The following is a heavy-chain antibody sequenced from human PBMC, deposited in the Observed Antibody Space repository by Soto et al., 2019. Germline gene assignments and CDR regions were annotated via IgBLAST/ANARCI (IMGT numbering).Heavy chain of an antibody. D-gene: IGHD2-21*02. V-gene: IGHV1-18*04. CDR2: ISAYNGKT. CDR1: GYTFSNYG. J-gene: IGHJ1*01. Sequence: QVQLVQSGAEVKKPGASVKVSCKASGYTFSNYGISWVRQAPGQGLEWMGWISAYNGKTYDAERLQGRVTMTTDTSTSTAYMELRSLRSDDTAVYYCAREANCGSDSYSPAEYSQHWGQGTLVTVSS. CDR3: AREANCGSDSYSPAEYSQH.